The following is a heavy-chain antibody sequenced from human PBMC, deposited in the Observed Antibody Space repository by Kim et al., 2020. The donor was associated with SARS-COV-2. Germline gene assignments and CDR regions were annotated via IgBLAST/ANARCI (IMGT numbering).Heavy chain of an antibody. J-gene: IGHJ4*02. D-gene: IGHD3-3*01. CDR2: IYISGST. V-gene: IGHV3-53*01. Sequence: GGSLRLSCAASGFTVNSNHMGWVRQAPGKGLEWVSIIYISGSTSYADSVKGRFTISRDNSKNTLSLQMNSLSAADTALYYCARGRGLFGWGQGTLVIVSS. CDR3: ARGRGLFG. CDR1: GFTVNSNH.